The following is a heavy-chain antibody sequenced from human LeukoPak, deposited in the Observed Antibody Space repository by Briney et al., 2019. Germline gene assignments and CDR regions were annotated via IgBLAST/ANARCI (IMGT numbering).Heavy chain of an antibody. CDR1: GFTFSSYS. J-gene: IGHJ4*02. D-gene: IGHD2-15*01. CDR2: ISSSSSYI. CDR3: ARDSRRCSGGSCYPDY. V-gene: IGHV3-21*01. Sequence: PGGSLRLSCAASGFTFSSYSMNWVRQAPGKGLEWVSSISSSSSYIYYADSVKGRFTIPRDNAKNSLYLQMNSLRAEDTAVYYCARDSRRCSGGSCYPDYWGQGTLVTVSS.